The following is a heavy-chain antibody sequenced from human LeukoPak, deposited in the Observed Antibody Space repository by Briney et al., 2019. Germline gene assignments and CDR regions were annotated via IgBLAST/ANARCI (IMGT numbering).Heavy chain of an antibody. J-gene: IGHJ4*02. CDR2: IYTSGST. CDR1: GGSFSSYY. V-gene: IGHV4-59*10. CDR3: ARGSAVAGTFDY. Sequence: SETLSLTCAVYGGSFSSYYWSWIRQPAGKGLEWIGRIYTSGSTNYNPSLKSRVTMSVDTSKNQFSLKLSSVTAADTAVYYCARGSAVAGTFDYWGQGTLVTVSS. D-gene: IGHD6-19*01.